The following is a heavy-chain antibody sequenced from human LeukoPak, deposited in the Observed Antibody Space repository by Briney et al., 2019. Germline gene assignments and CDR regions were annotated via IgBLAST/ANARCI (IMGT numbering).Heavy chain of an antibody. CDR2: ISSSSSYI. CDR3: ARYSSGWSFDY. J-gene: IGHJ4*02. V-gene: IGHV3-21*01. D-gene: IGHD6-19*01. Sequence: GGSLRLSCAASGFTFGSYSMNWVRQAPGKGLEWVSSISSSSSYIYYADSVKGRFTISRDNAKNSLYLQMHYLRDEDTALYYCARYSSGWSFDYWGQGTLVTVSS. CDR1: GFTFGSYS.